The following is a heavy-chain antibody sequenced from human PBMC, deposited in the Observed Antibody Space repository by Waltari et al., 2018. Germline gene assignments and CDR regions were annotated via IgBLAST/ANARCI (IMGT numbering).Heavy chain of an antibody. Sequence: LESGGGLAQPGGSLRLSCAASGFSIGTSAMSWVRQAPGKGLEWVSSITRQAPTYYAGSVRGRFVISRDDSDNKVHLQMNGLNADDTATYYWAKDHPSDGWPAFDSWGQGTQVIVSS. D-gene: IGHD6-19*01. CDR3: AKDHPSDGWPAFDS. CDR1: GFSIGTSA. CDR2: ITRQAPT. V-gene: IGHV3-23*01. J-gene: IGHJ4*02.